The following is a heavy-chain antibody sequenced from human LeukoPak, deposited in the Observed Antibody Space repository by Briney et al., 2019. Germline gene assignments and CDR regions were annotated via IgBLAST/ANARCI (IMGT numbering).Heavy chain of an antibody. V-gene: IGHV3-66*01. D-gene: IGHD3-10*01. CDR1: GFTVSSNY. CDR3: AKGGPDYGAGSPEYNWFDP. CDR2: IYSGGST. Sequence: GGSLGLSCAASGFTVSSNYMSWVRQAPGKGLEWVSVIYSGGSTYYADSVKGRFTISRDNSKNTLYLQMNSLRAEDTAVYYCAKGGPDYGAGSPEYNWFDPWGQGTLVTVSS. J-gene: IGHJ5*02.